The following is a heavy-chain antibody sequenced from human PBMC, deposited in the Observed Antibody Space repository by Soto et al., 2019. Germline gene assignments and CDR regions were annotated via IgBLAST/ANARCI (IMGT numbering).Heavy chain of an antibody. J-gene: IGHJ4*02. CDR2: ISAHNGNK. V-gene: IGHV1-18*01. D-gene: IGHD1-1*01. Sequence: QVHLVQSGAEVKKPGASVKVSCKGSGYTFTSYGITWVRQAPGQGLEWMGWISAHNGNKNYAQKLQGRVTVTRDTSTRPAYMELRSLRSDDTAVYYCARGRYGDYWGQGAMVTVSS. CDR3: ARGRYGDY. CDR1: GYTFTSYG.